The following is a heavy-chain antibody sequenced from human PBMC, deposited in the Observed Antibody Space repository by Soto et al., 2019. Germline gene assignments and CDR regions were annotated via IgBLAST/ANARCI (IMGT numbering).Heavy chain of an antibody. J-gene: IGHJ6*02. Sequence: SETLSLTCTVSGGSISSYYWSWIRQPPGKGLEWIGDIYYSGSTNYNPSLKSRVTISVDKSKNQFSLKLSSVTAADTAVYYCARLGYSSSWYHIYYYYGMDVWGQGTTVTVSS. V-gene: IGHV4-59*12. CDR3: ARLGYSSSWYHIYYYYGMDV. D-gene: IGHD6-13*01. CDR2: IYYSGST. CDR1: GGSISSYY.